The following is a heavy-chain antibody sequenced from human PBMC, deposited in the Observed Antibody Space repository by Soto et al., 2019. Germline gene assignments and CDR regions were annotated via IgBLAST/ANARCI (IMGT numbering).Heavy chain of an antibody. CDR1: GGTFSSYA. CDR2: IIPIFGTA. J-gene: IGHJ6*02. D-gene: IGHD5-18*01. CDR3: ASKEDTAMVLSGYYYGMDV. V-gene: IGHV1-69*06. Sequence: QVQLVQSGAEVKKPGSSVKVSCKASGGTFSSYAISWVRQAPGQGLEWMGGIIPIFGTANYAQKFQGRVTIYAEKSTSTAYMELSSLRSEDTAVYYCASKEDTAMVLSGYYYGMDVWGQGTTVTVSS.